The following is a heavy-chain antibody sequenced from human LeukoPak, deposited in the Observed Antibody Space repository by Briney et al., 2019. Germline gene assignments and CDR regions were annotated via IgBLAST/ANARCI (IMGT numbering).Heavy chain of an antibody. CDR3: AKTGPGVVPARGNFDY. CDR2: ISGSGGST. Sequence: TGGSLRLSCAASGFTFSSYAMSWVRQAPGKGLEWVSAISGSGGSTYYADSVKGRFTISRDNSKNTLYLQMNSLRAEDTAVYYCAKTGPGVVPARGNFDYWGQGTLVTVSS. CDR1: GFTFSSYA. J-gene: IGHJ4*02. V-gene: IGHV3-23*01. D-gene: IGHD2-2*01.